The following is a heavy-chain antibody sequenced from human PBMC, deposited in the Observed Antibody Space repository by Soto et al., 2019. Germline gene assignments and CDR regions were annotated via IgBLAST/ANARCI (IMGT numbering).Heavy chain of an antibody. J-gene: IGHJ6*02. Sequence: SVKVSCKASGGTFSSYAISWVRQAPGQGLEWMGGIIPIFGTANYAQKFQGRVTITADESTSTAYMELSSLRSEDTAVYYCVRDLVAAAGRDYYYGMDVWGQGTTVTVSS. CDR3: VRDLVAAAGRDYYYGMDV. CDR2: IIPIFGTA. D-gene: IGHD6-13*01. V-gene: IGHV1-69*13. CDR1: GGTFSSYA.